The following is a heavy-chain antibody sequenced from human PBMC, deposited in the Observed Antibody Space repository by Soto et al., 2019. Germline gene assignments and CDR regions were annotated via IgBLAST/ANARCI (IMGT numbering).Heavy chain of an antibody. CDR2: ISSSSSYI. V-gene: IGHV3-21*01. CDR1: GFTFSSYT. CDR3: ASLSRFYADY. D-gene: IGHD3-10*01. J-gene: IGHJ4*02. Sequence: EVQLVESGGGLVKPGGSLRLSCAASGFTFSSYTMNWVRQAPGKGLEWVSSISSSSSYIYYADSMKGRFTISRDNAKNSLYLQMNSLRAEDTAVYYSASLSRFYADYWGQGTLVTVSS.